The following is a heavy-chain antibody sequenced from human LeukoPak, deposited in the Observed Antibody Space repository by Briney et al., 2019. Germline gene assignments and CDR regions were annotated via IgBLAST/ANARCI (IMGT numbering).Heavy chain of an antibody. CDR1: GYTLTELS. D-gene: IGHD2-15*01. Sequence: ASVEVSCKVSGYTLTELSMHWVRQAPGKGLEWMGGFDPEDGETIYAQKFQGRVTMTEDTSTDTAYMELSSLRSEDTAVYYCSTDLGYCSGGSCTSRYYYYGMDVWGQGTTVTVSS. V-gene: IGHV1-24*01. CDR3: STDLGYCSGGSCTSRYYYYGMDV. CDR2: FDPEDGET. J-gene: IGHJ6*02.